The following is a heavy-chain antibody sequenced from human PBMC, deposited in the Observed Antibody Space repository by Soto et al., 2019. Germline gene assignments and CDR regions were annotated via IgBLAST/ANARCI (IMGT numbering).Heavy chain of an antibody. V-gene: IGHV3-23*01. J-gene: IGHJ5*02. Sequence: PXGSRKPSSSASGFRHRNYAMVWVREAPGKGLEWVSAIARAGDLIRYADSVKGRFTISRDNSNNTLYLQMSSLRAEDTAIYFCAKSLTVQVLYYFDPSRPGTQVTVSS. CDR2: IARAGDLI. CDR1: GFRHRNYA. D-gene: IGHD2-2*02. CDR3: AKSLTVQVLYYFDP.